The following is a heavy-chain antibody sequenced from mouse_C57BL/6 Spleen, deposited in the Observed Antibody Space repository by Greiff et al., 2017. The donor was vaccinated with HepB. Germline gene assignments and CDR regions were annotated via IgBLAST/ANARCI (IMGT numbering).Heavy chain of an antibody. V-gene: IGHV1-52*01. CDR2: IDPSDSET. Sequence: QVQLQQPGAELVRPGSSVKLSCKASGYTFTSYWMHWVKQRPIQGLEWIGNIDPSDSETHYNQKFKDKATLTVDKSSSTAYMQLSSLTSEDSAVYYCARRTIHGGYFDVWGTGTTVTVSS. CDR3: ARRTIHGGYFDV. J-gene: IGHJ1*03. CDR1: GYTFTSYW. D-gene: IGHD2-12*01.